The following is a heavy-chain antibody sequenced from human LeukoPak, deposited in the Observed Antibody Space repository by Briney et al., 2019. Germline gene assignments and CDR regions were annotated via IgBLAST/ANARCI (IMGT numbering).Heavy chain of an antibody. CDR1: GFTFSSYW. Sequence: GGSLRLSCAASGFTFSSYWMSWVRKAPGKGLEWLSHISISGTTIHYADSVKGRFTISRDNAKNSVYLQMTSLRAEDTAVYYCARGGGWDCSGTTCYALVFDYWGQGTLVTVSS. CDR2: ISISGTTI. V-gene: IGHV3-48*04. CDR3: ARGGGWDCSGTTCYALVFDY. D-gene: IGHD2-2*01. J-gene: IGHJ4*02.